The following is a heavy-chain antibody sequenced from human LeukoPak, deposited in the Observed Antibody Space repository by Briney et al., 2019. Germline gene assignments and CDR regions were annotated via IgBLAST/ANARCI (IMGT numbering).Heavy chain of an antibody. CDR1: GGSISSYF. D-gene: IGHD2-21*02. V-gene: IGHV4-59*01. Sequence: SETLSLTCTVSGGSISSYFWSWIRQPPGKGLEWIGYIYYSGSTNYNPSLKSRVTISVDTSKNQFSLKLSSVTAADTAVYYCPRVADYYFDYWGQGTLVTVSS. J-gene: IGHJ4*02. CDR2: IYYSGST. CDR3: PRVADYYFDY.